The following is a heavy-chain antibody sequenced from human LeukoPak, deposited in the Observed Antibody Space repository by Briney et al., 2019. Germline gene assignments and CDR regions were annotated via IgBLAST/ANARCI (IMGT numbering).Heavy chain of an antibody. D-gene: IGHD6-13*01. CDR3: ARVIAAIPQNWFDP. V-gene: IGHV1-2*06. CDR1: GYTFTGYY. CDR2: INPNSGGT. J-gene: IGHJ5*02. Sequence: ASVKVSCKASGYTFTGYYMHWVRQAPGQGLEWMGRINPNSGGTNYAQKLQGRVTMTTDTSTSTAYMELRSLRSDDTAVYYCARVIAAIPQNWFDPWGQGTLVTVSS.